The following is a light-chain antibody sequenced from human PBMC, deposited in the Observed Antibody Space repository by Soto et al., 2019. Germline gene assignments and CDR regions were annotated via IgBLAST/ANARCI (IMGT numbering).Light chain of an antibody. CDR2: DIS. J-gene: IGKJ5*01. V-gene: IGKV3-11*01. CDR1: QSVSSY. Sequence: EAVLTQYTSTLSLSPAEIATLSCMSIQSVSSYLAWYQQKPGQAPRLIIYDISDRATGIPARFSGSGSGTDFTLTISSLEPEDFAIYYCQHRSNWPPEVTFGQGTLLEIK. CDR3: QHRSNWPPEVT.